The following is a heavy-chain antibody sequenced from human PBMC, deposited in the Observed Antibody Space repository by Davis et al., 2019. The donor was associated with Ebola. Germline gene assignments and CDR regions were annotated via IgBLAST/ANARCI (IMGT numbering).Heavy chain of an antibody. J-gene: IGHJ6*02. CDR2: IRSKANSYAT. D-gene: IGHD2-2*01. V-gene: IGHV3-73*01. CDR3: TMNIPAAMGGMDV. CDR1: GFTFSSYA. Sequence: PGGSLRLSCAASGFTFSSYAMHWVRQASGKGLEWVGRIRSKANSYATAYAASVKGRFTISRDDSKNTAYLQMNSLKTEDTAVYYCTMNIPAAMGGMDVWGQGTTVTVSS.